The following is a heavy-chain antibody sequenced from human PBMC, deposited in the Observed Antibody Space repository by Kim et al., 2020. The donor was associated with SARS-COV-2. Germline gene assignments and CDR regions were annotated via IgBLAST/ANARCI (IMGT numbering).Heavy chain of an antibody. CDR1: GFTFSNAW. D-gene: IGHD1-26*01. Sequence: GGSLRLSCAASGFTFSNAWMSWVRQAPGKGLEWVGRIKSKTDGGTTDYAAPVKGRFTISRDDSKNTLYLQMNSLKTEDTAVYYCTTGTIVGATGGEDYWGQGTLVTVSS. J-gene: IGHJ4*02. V-gene: IGHV3-15*01. CDR2: IKSKTDGGTT. CDR3: TTGTIVGATGGEDY.